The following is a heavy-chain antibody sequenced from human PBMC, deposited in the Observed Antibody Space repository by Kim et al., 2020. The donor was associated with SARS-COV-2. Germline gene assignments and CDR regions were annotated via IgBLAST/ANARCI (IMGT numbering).Heavy chain of an antibody. CDR1: GYTFTNNA. J-gene: IGHJ4*02. D-gene: IGHD6-6*01. CDR3: ARGSSSGLAQ. CDR2: INPANGDA. V-gene: IGHV1-3*01. Sequence: ASVKVSCKASGYTFTNNAIDWVRLAPGQGLECLGCINPANGDATYAQKFQGRVAITRDTSASTAYMELRGLISEDTAVYYCARGSSSGLAQWGQGTLVTVS.